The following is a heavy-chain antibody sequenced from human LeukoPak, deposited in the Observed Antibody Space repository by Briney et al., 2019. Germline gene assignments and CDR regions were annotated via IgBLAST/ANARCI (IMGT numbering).Heavy chain of an antibody. J-gene: IGHJ4*02. V-gene: IGHV3-21*01. CDR1: GFTFCRYR. CDR3: ARVYYYDSSGYPDY. D-gene: IGHD3-22*01. Sequence: PGGSLRLSCAASGFTFCRYRMNWVRQAPGKGLEWVSSISSSSSYIYYADSVKGRFTISRDNAKNSLYLQMNSLRAEDTAVYYCARVYYYDSSGYPDYWGQGTLVTVSS. CDR2: ISSSSSYI.